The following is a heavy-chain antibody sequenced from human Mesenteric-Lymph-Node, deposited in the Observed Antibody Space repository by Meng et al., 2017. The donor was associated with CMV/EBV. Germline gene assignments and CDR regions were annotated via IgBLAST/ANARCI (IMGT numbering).Heavy chain of an antibody. J-gene: IGHJ4*02. V-gene: IGHV3-74*01. Sequence: GESLKISCAASGFTFSSSWMHWVRQAPGKGLVWVSRISSDESSTSYVDSVKGRFTISRDNAKNTLYLQMNSLRADDTDMYYCASIGGCGGDCYYDYWGQGTLVTVSS. CDR2: ISSDESST. CDR3: ASIGGCGGDCYYDY. CDR1: GFTFSSSW. D-gene: IGHD2-21*01.